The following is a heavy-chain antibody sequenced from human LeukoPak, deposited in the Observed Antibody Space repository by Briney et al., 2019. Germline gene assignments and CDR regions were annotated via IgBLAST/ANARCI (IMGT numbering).Heavy chain of an antibody. CDR2: ISNDGSNK. J-gene: IGHJ4*02. D-gene: IGHD3-3*01. CDR1: GFTFSSYG. V-gene: IGHV3-30*18. CDR3: AKDGYYDFWSDLDY. Sequence: GGSLRLSCVASGFTFSSYGMHWVRQAPGKGLEWVAVISNDGSNKHYADSVKGRFTISRDNSKNTLYLQMNRLRTEDTAVYYCAKDGYYDFWSDLDYWGQGVLVTVSS.